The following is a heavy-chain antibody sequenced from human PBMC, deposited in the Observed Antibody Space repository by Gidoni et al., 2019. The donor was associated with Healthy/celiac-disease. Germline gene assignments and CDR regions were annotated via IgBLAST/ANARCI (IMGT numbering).Heavy chain of an antibody. CDR1: GFTFSSYE. CDR3: ARDPKLYYYDSGGYHDAFDI. D-gene: IGHD3-22*01. CDR2: ISSSGGTI. J-gene: IGHJ3*02. Sequence: EVQLVESGGGLVQPGGSLRLSCAASGFTFSSYEMNWVRQAPGKGLEWVSYISSSGGTIYYADSVKGRFTISRDNAKNSLYLQMNSLRAEDTAVYYCARDPKLYYYDSGGYHDAFDIWGQGTMVTVSS. V-gene: IGHV3-48*03.